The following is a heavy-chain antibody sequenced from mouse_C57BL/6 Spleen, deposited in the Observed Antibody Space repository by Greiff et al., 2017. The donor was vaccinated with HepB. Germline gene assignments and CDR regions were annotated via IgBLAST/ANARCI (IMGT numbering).Heavy chain of an antibody. CDR1: GYTFTSYW. Sequence: QVQLQQPGAELVMPGASVKLSCKASGYTFTSYWMHWVKQRPGQGLEWIGEIDPSDSYTNYNQKFKGKSTLTVDKSSSTAYMQLSSLTSEDSAVYYCARGDYDASYFDYWGQGTTLTVSS. J-gene: IGHJ2*01. V-gene: IGHV1-69*01. D-gene: IGHD2-4*01. CDR3: ARGDYDASYFDY. CDR2: IDPSDSYT.